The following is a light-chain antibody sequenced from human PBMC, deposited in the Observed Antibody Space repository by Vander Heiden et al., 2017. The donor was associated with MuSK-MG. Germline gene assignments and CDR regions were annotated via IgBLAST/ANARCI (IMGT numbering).Light chain of an antibody. CDR3: QQYNHWPYT. CDR2: DAS. Sequence: ELVMPQSPATLSVSPGERATLSCWASESITTNLAWYQQRPGQAPRLLIYDASARATSFSARFSGSGSGTEFTLTISSLQSEDFAVYYCQQYNHWPYTFGQGTKLEIK. V-gene: IGKV3-15*01. CDR1: ESITTN. J-gene: IGKJ2*01.